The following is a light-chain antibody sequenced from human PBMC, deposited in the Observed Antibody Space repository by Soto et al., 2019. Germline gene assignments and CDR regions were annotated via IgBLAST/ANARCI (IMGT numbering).Light chain of an antibody. J-gene: IGKJ5*01. CDR2: AAS. CDR3: QQLNSYPIT. Sequence: DIQLTQSPSFLSASVGDRVTITCRASQGISSYLAWYQQKPGKAPKLLIYAASTLQCGVPSSFSGSGSGTEFTLTISSLQPEDFATYYCQQLNSYPITFAQGTRLEIK. V-gene: IGKV1-9*01. CDR1: QGISSY.